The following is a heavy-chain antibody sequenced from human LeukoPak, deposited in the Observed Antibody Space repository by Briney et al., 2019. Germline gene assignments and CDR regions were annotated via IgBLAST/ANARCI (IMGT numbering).Heavy chain of an antibody. CDR3: VRDIAAAGGFVY. Sequence: PSETLSLTCGVYGGSFSGYYWSWIRQPPGKGLEWIGEINNSGSTNYNPSLKSRVTISVDTSKNQFSLKLSSVTAADTAVYYCVRDIAAAGGFVYWGQGTLVTVSS. V-gene: IGHV4-34*01. D-gene: IGHD6-13*01. CDR1: GGSFSGYY. J-gene: IGHJ4*02. CDR2: INNSGST.